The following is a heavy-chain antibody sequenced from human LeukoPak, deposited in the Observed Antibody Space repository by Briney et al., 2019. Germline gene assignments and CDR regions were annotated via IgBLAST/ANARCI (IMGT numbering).Heavy chain of an antibody. CDR3: AKNTESQVIFRD. CDR1: GFTSSSYA. CDR2: IKQDGSEK. J-gene: IGHJ4*02. V-gene: IGHV3-7*01. D-gene: IGHD2-15*01. Sequence: GGSLRLSCAASGFTSSSYAMSWVRQAPGKGLEWVANIKQDGSEKLYVDSVKGRFTISRDNAKNSLDLQMNSLRVEDTAVYYCAKNTESQVIFRDWGQGTLVTVSS.